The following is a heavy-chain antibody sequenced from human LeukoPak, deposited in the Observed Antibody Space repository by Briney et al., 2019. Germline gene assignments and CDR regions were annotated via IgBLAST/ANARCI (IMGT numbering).Heavy chain of an antibody. Sequence: SETLSLTCTVSGGSISSGGYYWSWIRQHPGKSLEWIGYIYYSGSTYYNPSLKSRVTISVDTSKNQFSLKLSSVTAADTAVYYCARRAAAGHFDYWGQGTLVTVSS. J-gene: IGHJ4*02. CDR2: IYYSGST. V-gene: IGHV4-31*03. D-gene: IGHD6-13*01. CDR3: ARRAAAGHFDY. CDR1: GGSISSGGYY.